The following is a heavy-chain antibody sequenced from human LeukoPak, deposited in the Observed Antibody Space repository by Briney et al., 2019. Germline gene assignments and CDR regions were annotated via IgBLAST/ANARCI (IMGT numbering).Heavy chain of an antibody. J-gene: IGHJ4*02. CDR1: GITLSHYG. CDR2: ISDSGGST. V-gene: IGHV3-23*01. Sequence: GGSLRLSCAVSGITLSHYGMSWVRQAPGKGLEWVAGISDSGGSTNYADSVKGRFTIFRDNPKNTLYLQMNSLRAEDTAVYFCAKRGVVIRVILVGFHKEAYYFDSWGQGALVTVSS. D-gene: IGHD3-22*01. CDR3: AKRGVVIRVILVGFHKEAYYFDS.